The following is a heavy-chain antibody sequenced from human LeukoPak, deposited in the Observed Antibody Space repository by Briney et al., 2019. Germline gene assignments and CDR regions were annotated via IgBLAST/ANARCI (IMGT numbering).Heavy chain of an antibody. CDR3: ARAKSVVPAAIRWFDP. CDR2: IYYSGST. Sequence: TSETLSLTCTVSGGSISSYYWSWIRQPPGKGLEWIGYIYYSGSTNYNPSLKSRVTISVDTSKNQFSLKLSSVTAADTAVYYCARAKSVVPAAIRWFDPWGQGTLVTVSS. D-gene: IGHD2-2*02. V-gene: IGHV4-59*12. CDR1: GGSISSYY. J-gene: IGHJ5*02.